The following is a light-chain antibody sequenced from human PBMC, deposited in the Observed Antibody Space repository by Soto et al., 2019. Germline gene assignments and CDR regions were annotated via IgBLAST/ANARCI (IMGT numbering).Light chain of an antibody. J-gene: IGKJ1*01. CDR2: LGS. V-gene: IGKV2-28*01. CDR1: QGVLRSDGYKY. Sequence: DIVMARSPLCLPVTPGGSASISFSSGQGVLRSDGYKYLDWYLQKPGQCPQLLIYLGSNRASGVPNRFSGSGSGTDFTLKISRVEDEDVGVYYCMQALQTPLAFGQGTKVDIK. CDR3: MQALQTPLA.